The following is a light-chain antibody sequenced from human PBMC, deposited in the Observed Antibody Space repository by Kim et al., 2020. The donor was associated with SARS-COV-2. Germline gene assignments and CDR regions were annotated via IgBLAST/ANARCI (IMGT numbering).Light chain of an antibody. CDR1: QDITNY. CDR2: DAS. J-gene: IGKJ2*01. Sequence: SASVGDRVTITCQASQDITNYLNWYQQKPGKAPKLLIYDASNLETGVPSRFSGSGYGTDFTFTISSLQPEDIATYYCQQYDNLPYTFGQGTKLEI. CDR3: QQYDNLPYT. V-gene: IGKV1-33*01.